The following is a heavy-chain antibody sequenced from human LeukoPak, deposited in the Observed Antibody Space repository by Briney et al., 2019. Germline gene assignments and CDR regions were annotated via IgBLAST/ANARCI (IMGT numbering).Heavy chain of an antibody. CDR2: IKQDGGEK. CDR3: ARWYDSSGYPDY. D-gene: IGHD3-22*01. CDR1: GFTFSSYW. V-gene: IGHV3-7*01. J-gene: IGHJ4*02. Sequence: GGSLRLSCAASGFTFSSYWMSWVRQAPGKGREWVATIKQDGGEKYYVDSVKGRFTISTDNAKNSLYVQMNSLRGEDTAIYYCARWYDSSGYPDYWGQGTLVTVSS.